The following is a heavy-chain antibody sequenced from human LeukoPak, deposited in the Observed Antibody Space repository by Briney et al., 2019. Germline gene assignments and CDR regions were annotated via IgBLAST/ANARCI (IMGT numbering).Heavy chain of an antibody. CDR3: AKDNGLTMAALDY. CDR1: GFSFSTYG. CDR2: VSSSGETT. D-gene: IGHD4/OR15-4a*01. V-gene: IGHV3-23*01. J-gene: IGHJ4*02. Sequence: GGTLRLSCAGSGFSFSTYGMTWVRQAPGKGLEWVSSVSSSGETTYYADSVKGRFTISRDNSKSTLYLQMNSLRTEDTALYYCAKDNGLTMAALDYWGQGTLVTVSS.